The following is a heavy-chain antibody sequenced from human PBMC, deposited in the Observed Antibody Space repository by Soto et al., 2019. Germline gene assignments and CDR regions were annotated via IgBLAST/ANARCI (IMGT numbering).Heavy chain of an antibody. D-gene: IGHD6-6*01. CDR1: GFTFSSFE. J-gene: IGHJ4*02. Sequence: EVQLVESGGGLVQPGGSLRLSCAASGFTFSSFEMNWVRQAPGKGLEWVSKIGSSGSTIWYEDSVKGRFTISRDNAKNSLYLQMNSLRGEDTAVYYCARATYSSSYYFDSWGQGTLVTVSS. CDR2: IGSSGSTI. CDR3: ARATYSSSYYFDS. V-gene: IGHV3-48*03.